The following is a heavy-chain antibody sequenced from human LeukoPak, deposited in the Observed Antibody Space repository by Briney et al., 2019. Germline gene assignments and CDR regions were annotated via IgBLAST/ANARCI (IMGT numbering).Heavy chain of an antibody. D-gene: IGHD4-17*01. J-gene: IGHJ6*03. CDR1: GYTFTSYY. V-gene: IGHV1-46*01. CDR2: INPSGGST. CDR3: ATDYGDRYRRVIYMDV. Sequence: ASVKVSCKASGYTFTSYYMHWVRQAPGQGLEWMGIINPSGGSTSYAQKFQGRVTMTEDTSTDTAYMELSSLRSEDTAVYYCATDYGDRYRRVIYMDVWGKGTTVTVSS.